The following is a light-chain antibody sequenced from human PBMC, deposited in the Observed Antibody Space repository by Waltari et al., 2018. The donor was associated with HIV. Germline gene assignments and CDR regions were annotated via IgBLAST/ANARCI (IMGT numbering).Light chain of an antibody. CDR2: DAS. CDR3: LQRNNWPGT. CDR1: QIVDSN. J-gene: IGKJ5*01. V-gene: IGKV3-11*01. Sequence: TVLTQSPATLCLSPGETATLSCRASQIVDSNLAWYQQKPGQAPRLLIYDASNRATGTPDRVSGRGSGTDFTLTISSLEAEDFAVYYCLQRNNWPGTFGQGTRLEI.